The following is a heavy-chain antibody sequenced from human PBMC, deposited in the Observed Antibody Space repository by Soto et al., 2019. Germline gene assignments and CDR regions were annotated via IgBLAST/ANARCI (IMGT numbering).Heavy chain of an antibody. CDR3: ARVANYYGSPQVLYCMDV. V-gene: IGHV1-69*13. CDR1: GLTFSSYA. Sequence: SVKFSCKASGLTFSSYAISWVGQAPGQGLEWKGGIIPIFGTANYAQKYQGRVTITADESTSTAYMELSSLRFEDTAVYYFARVANYYGSPQVLYCMDVWGQGTTVTVSS. J-gene: IGHJ6*02. D-gene: IGHD3-10*01. CDR2: IIPIFGTA.